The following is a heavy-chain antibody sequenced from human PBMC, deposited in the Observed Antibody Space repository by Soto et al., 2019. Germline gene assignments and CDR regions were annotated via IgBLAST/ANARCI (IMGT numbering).Heavy chain of an antibody. CDR1: GGSISSYY. CDR2: IYYSGST. J-gene: IGHJ6*04. CDR3: ARLRTIQPRREWLVIDV. V-gene: IGHV4-59*08. Sequence: SETLSLTCTVSGGSISSYYWSWIRQPPGKGLEWIGYIYYSGSTNYNPSLKSRVTISVDTSKNQFSLKLSSVTAADTAVYYCARLRTIQPRREWLVIDVWGKGTTVTVSS. D-gene: IGHD6-19*01.